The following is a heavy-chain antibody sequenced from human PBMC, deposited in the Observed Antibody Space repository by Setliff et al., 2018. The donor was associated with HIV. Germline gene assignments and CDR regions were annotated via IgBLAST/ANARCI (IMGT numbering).Heavy chain of an antibody. CDR3: ARENSGTYLGGVFDY. D-gene: IGHD1-26*01. CDR1: EFTFGNSI. V-gene: IGHV3-23*01. Sequence: PGGSLRLSCAVSEFTFGNSIIAWVRQAPGKGLEWVSTISNIDGSTYFADSVKGRFTISGDSSKNTVYLQLNSLRAEDTAVYYCARENSGTYLGGVFDYWGQGTLVTVSS. J-gene: IGHJ4*02. CDR2: ISNIDGST.